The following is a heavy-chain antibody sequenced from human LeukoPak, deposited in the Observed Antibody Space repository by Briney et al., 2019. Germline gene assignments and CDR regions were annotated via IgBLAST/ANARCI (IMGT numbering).Heavy chain of an antibody. Sequence: GGSLRLSCAASGSTFSNAWMSWVRQAPGKGLEWVGRIKSKTDGGTTDYAAPVKGRFTISRDDSKNTLYLQMNSLKTEDTAVYYCTTDRYYYGSDYWGQGTLVTVSS. J-gene: IGHJ4*02. CDR1: GSTFSNAW. CDR3: TTDRYYYGSDY. CDR2: IKSKTDGGTT. D-gene: IGHD3-10*01. V-gene: IGHV3-15*01.